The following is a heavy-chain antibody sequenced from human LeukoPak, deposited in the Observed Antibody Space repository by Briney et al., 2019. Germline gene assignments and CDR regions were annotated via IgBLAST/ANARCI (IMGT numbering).Heavy chain of an antibody. CDR3: ARDNQWYFDY. V-gene: IGHV3-21*01. CDR1: GDSISSSR. CDR2: ISASDTYM. J-gene: IGHJ4*02. D-gene: IGHD6-19*01. Sequence: PSETLSLTCTVSGDSISSSRYYWGWIRQPPGKGLEWVSSISASDTYMFYADSVKGRFTISRDNSKNTLSLHMNSLRAEDTAVYYCARDNQWYFDYWGQGTLVTVPS.